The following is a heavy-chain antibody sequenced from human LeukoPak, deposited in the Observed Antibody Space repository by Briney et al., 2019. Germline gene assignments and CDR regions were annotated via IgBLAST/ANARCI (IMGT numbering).Heavy chain of an antibody. CDR3: AKDATGFLDC. Sequence: GGSLRLSCAASGFTFDDYTMHWVRQAPGKGLEWVSLISWDGGSTYYADSVKGRFTISRDNSKNSLYLQMNSLRTEDTALYYCAKDATGFLDCWGQGTLVTVSS. V-gene: IGHV3-43*01. D-gene: IGHD3-9*01. CDR2: ISWDGGST. J-gene: IGHJ4*02. CDR1: GFTFDDYT.